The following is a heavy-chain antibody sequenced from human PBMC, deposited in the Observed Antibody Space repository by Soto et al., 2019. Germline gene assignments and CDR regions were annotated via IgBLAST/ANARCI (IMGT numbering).Heavy chain of an antibody. CDR1: GFTLRAYR. Sequence: GGSLRLSCAASGFTLRAYRMNGARQAPGKGLEWVSYITGSSGTIFYADSVKGRFTISRDNAKNSLYLQMNSLRDEDTAVYYCARDNGMAGSFDPWGQGTLVTVSS. D-gene: IGHD2-8*01. CDR2: ITGSSGTI. CDR3: ARDNGMAGSFDP. V-gene: IGHV3-48*02. J-gene: IGHJ5*02.